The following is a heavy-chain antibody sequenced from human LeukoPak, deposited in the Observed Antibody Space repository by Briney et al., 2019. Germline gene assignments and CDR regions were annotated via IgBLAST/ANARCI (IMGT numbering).Heavy chain of an antibody. Sequence: PSETLSLTCTVSGDSISSFFWNWIRRPPGKGLEWIGDIYYSGSTNYNPSLKSRVTTSLDTSKNQFSLKLSSVTAADTAVYYCAKDFYDFLSGYMDVWGKGTTVTVSS. CDR3: AKDFYDFLSGYMDV. V-gene: IGHV4-59*01. CDR2: IYYSGST. J-gene: IGHJ6*03. D-gene: IGHD3-3*01. CDR1: GDSISSFF.